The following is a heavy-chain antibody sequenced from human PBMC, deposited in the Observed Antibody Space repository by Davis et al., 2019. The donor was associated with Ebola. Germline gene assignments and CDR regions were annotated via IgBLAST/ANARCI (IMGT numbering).Heavy chain of an antibody. D-gene: IGHD6-19*01. CDR1: GVSITSTYYY. Sequence: MPSETLSLTCTVSGVSITSTYYYWGWIRQPPGKGLEWIGNIYHNGNTYYNSSLRSRVTISVDKSKNHFSLRLTSVTAADTAVYYCARAGQWLSYFDPWGQGTLVTVSS. V-gene: IGHV4-39*07. CDR2: IYHNGNT. J-gene: IGHJ5*02. CDR3: ARAGQWLSYFDP.